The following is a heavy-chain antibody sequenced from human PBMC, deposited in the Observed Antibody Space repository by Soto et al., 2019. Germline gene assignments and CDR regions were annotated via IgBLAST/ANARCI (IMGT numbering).Heavy chain of an antibody. J-gene: IGHJ4*02. CDR3: ARHAKYYDILTGYPGAWYFDY. CDR2: IYYSGST. D-gene: IGHD3-9*01. Sequence: SETLSLPRTVSGGSISSYYWSWIRQPPEKGLEWIGYIYYSGSTNYNPSLKSRVTISVDTSKNQFSLKLSSVTAADTAVYYCARHAKYYDILTGYPGAWYFDYWGQGTLVTVSS. CDR1: GGSISSYY. V-gene: IGHV4-59*08.